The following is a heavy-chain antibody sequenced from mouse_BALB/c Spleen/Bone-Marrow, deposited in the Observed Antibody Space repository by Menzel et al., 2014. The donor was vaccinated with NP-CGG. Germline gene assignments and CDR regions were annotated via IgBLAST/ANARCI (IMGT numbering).Heavy chain of an antibody. CDR2: INPSNGGT. Sequence: VHLVESGAELVKPGASVKSSCRASGYTFTNYYMHWVKQRPGQGLEWIGEINPSNGGTNFNEKFKSKATLTVDKSSSTAYMQLSSLTSEDSAVYYCTRLPHWGQGTSVTVSS. V-gene: IGHV1S81*02. J-gene: IGHJ4*01. D-gene: IGHD5-1*01. CDR1: GYTFTNYY. CDR3: TRLPH.